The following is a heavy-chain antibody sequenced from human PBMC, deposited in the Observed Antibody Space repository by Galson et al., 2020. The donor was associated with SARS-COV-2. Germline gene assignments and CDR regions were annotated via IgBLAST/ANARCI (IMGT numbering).Heavy chain of an antibody. D-gene: IGHD3-16*01. Sequence: GGSLRLSCVVSGFNFSPYSMSWVRQAPGKGLEWVSYISGSSSTIDYVDSVKGRFTISRDNAKNSLFLEMKSLRDEDTAVYYCARVHDLVFNLWGQGTVVTVSS. V-gene: IGHV3-48*02. CDR2: ISGSSSTI. J-gene: IGHJ5*02. CDR1: GFNFSPYS. CDR3: ARVHDLVFNL.